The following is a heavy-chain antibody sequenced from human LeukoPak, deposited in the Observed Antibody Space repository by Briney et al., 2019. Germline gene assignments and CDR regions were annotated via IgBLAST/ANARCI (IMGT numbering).Heavy chain of an antibody. V-gene: IGHV4-34*01. CDR3: ARFRVDLTGYYEIEY. Sequence: SETLSLTCAVYGGSFSGYYWSWIRQPPGKGLEWIGEINHSGSTNYNPSLKSRVTISVDTSKNQFSLKLHSVTAADTAVYYCARFRVDLTGYYEIEYWGQGTLVTVSS. CDR1: GGSFSGYY. D-gene: IGHD3-9*01. J-gene: IGHJ4*02. CDR2: INHSGST.